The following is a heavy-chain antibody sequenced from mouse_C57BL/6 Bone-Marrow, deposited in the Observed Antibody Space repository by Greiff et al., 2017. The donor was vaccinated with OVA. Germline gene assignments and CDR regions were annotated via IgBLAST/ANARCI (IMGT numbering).Heavy chain of an antibody. J-gene: IGHJ3*01. CDR3: AKNLAWFAY. CDR2: IYPGSGST. CDR1: GYTFTSYW. Sequence: QVQLQQSGAELVKPGASVKMSCKASGYTFTSYWITWVKQRPGQGLEWIGDIYPGSGSTNYNEKFKSKATLTVETSSSTAYMQLSSLTSEDSAVYYCAKNLAWFAYWGQGTLVTVSA. V-gene: IGHV1-55*01.